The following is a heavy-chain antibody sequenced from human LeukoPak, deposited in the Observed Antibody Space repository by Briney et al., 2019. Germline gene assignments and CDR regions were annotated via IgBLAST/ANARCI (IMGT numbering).Heavy chain of an antibody. CDR3: ARGDGDATYYYYMDV. J-gene: IGHJ6*03. Sequence: PGGSLRLSCAASGFTFSSYEMNWVRQAPGKGREWGSYISSRGSTIYNADSVKGRFTIYRDNAKNSLYLQMNSLRAEDTAVYYCARGDGDATYYYYMDVWGKGTTVTVSS. CDR1: GFTFSSYE. V-gene: IGHV3-48*03. D-gene: IGHD4-17*01. CDR2: ISSRGSTI.